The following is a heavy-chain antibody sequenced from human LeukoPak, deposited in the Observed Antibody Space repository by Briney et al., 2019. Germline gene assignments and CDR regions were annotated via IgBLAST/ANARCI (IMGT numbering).Heavy chain of an antibody. Sequence: SETLSLTCTVSGGSISSSSYYWGWIRQPPGKGLEWIGSIYYSGSTYYNPSLKSRVTISVDTSKNQFSLKLSSVTAADTAVYYCAIAPNYYYYYMDVWGKGTTVTISS. V-gene: IGHV4-39*07. CDR1: GGSISSSSYY. J-gene: IGHJ6*03. CDR2: IYYSGST. CDR3: AIAPNYYYYYMDV.